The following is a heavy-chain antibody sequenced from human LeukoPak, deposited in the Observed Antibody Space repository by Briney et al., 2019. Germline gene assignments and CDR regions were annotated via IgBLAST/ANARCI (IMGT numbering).Heavy chain of an antibody. J-gene: IGHJ5*02. CDR2: IYYSGST. D-gene: IGHD1-7*01. CDR3: AREGTRITGTQGGGHNWFDP. V-gene: IGHV4-39*07. CDR1: GGSISSSSYY. Sequence: PSETLSLTCTVSGGSISSSSYYWGWIRQPPGKGLEWIGSIYYSGSTYYNPSLKSRVTISVDTSKNQFSLKLSSVTAADTAVYYCAREGTRITGTQGGGHNWFDPWGQGTLVTVSS.